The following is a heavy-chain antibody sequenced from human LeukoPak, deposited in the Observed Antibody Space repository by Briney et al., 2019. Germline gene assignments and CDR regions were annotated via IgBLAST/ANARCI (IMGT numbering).Heavy chain of an antibody. CDR3: AKDRGGAGGNSLYYFDY. CDR2: ISYDATKK. D-gene: IGHD4-23*01. V-gene: IGHV3-30*18. CDR1: GFTFSSYA. Sequence: GGSLRLSCAASGFTFSSYAMHWVRQAPGKGLEWVAVISYDATKKYYTDSVKGRFTISRDNSENTLYLQINSLRAEDTAIYYCAKDRGGAGGNSLYYFDYWGQGTLVTVSS. J-gene: IGHJ4*02.